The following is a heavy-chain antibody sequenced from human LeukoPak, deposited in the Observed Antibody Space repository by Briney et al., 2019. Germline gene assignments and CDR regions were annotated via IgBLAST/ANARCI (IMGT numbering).Heavy chain of an antibody. CDR1: GYTFTSYG. CDR2: ISAYNGNT. J-gene: IGHJ3*02. CDR3: ASTALWEWLLSQYAFDI. Sequence: ASVKVSCKASGYTFTSYGISWVRQAAGRGLEWMGWISAYNGNTNYAQKLQGRVTMTTDTSTSTAYMELRSLRSDDTAVYYCASTALWEWLLSQYAFDIWGQGTMVTVSS. D-gene: IGHD3-3*01. V-gene: IGHV1-18*01.